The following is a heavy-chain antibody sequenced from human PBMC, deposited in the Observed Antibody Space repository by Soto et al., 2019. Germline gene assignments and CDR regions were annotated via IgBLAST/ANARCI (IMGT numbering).Heavy chain of an antibody. CDR3: ARVERGITIFGVVIPPFDY. Sequence: GSLRLSCAASGFTCSSYSMNWVRQAPGKGLEWVSSISSSSSYIYYADSVKGRFTISRDNAENSLFLQMNSLRDEDTAVYYCARVERGITIFGVVIPPFDYWGQGTLVTVSS. J-gene: IGHJ4*02. CDR1: GFTCSSYS. CDR2: ISSSSSYI. D-gene: IGHD3-3*01. V-gene: IGHV3-21*04.